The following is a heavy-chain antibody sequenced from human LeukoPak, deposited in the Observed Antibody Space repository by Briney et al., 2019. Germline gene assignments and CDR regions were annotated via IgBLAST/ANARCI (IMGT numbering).Heavy chain of an antibody. CDR2: IYYSGST. V-gene: IGHV4-30-4*01. D-gene: IGHD5-18*01. CDR1: GGSISSGDYY. CDR3: ARGRSGGYSYGYHPDYFDY. Sequence: SQTLSLTCTVSGGSISSGDYYWSWIRQPPGKGLEWIGYIYYSGSTYYNPSLKSRVTISVDTSKNQFSLKLSSVTAADTAVYYCARGRSGGYSYGYHPDYFDYWGQGTLGTVSS. J-gene: IGHJ4*02.